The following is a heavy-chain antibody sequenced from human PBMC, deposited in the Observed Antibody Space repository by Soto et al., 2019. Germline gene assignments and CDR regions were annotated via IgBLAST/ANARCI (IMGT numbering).Heavy chain of an antibody. D-gene: IGHD3-10*01. Sequence: QLQLQESGPGLVKPSETLSLNWAVSGDSISSDSYWWGWIRQPPGQGLEWIGSVFCSGATYYNPSLTSRVTIAVDTSNHHFSLPLTSMTAADTAVYYCARDVGSGLWYFDYWGQGSLVTVSS. CDR3: ARDVGSGLWYFDY. V-gene: IGHV4-39*02. CDR1: GDSISSDSYW. J-gene: IGHJ4*02. CDR2: VFCSGAT.